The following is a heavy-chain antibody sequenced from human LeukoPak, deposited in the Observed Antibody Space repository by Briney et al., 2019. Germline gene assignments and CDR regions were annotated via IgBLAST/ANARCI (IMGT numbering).Heavy chain of an antibody. CDR2: IYTSGST. Sequence: SETLSLTCTVSGGSISSYYWSWIRQPAGKGLEWIGRIYTSGSTNYNPSLKSRVTMSVDTSKNQFSLKLSSVTAADTAVYYCAREEYQLPTIYYYYYMDVWGKGTTVTVSS. V-gene: IGHV4-4*07. CDR3: AREEYQLPTIYYYYYMDV. D-gene: IGHD2-2*01. CDR1: GGSISSYY. J-gene: IGHJ6*03.